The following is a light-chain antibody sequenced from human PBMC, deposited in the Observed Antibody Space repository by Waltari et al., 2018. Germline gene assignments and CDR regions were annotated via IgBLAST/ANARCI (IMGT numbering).Light chain of an antibody. CDR3: QQYNLYSWT. Sequence: DIQMTQSPSTPSASVGDRVTITCRASQSINSWLAWYQQKPGKAPKLLISKASSLESGVPSRFSGSGSGTEFTLSISSLQPDDFTTYYCQQYNLYSWTFGQGTKVEV. CDR1: QSINSW. V-gene: IGKV1-5*03. J-gene: IGKJ1*01. CDR2: KAS.